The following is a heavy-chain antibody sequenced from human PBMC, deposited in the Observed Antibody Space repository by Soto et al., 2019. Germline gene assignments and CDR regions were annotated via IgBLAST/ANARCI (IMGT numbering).Heavy chain of an antibody. CDR2: IIPLLGMA. CDR3: ARDGGFEYSTSHGTYWFDH. D-gene: IGHD6-6*01. CDR1: GGTFSSYT. V-gene: IGHV1-69*02. J-gene: IGHJ5*02. Sequence: QVQLVQSGAEVKKPGSSVKVSCKASGGTFSSYTIGWVRQAPGQGLEWMGRIIPLLGMANYAQKFQGRVTITADRYTSTAYMELSSLTSDDTAVYYCARDGGFEYSTSHGTYWFDHWGQGTLVIVSS.